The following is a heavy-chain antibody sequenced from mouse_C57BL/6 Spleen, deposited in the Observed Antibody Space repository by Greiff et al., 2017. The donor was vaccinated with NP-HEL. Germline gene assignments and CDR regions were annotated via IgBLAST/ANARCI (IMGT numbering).Heavy chain of an antibody. CDR1: GYTFTDYN. CDR2: INPNNGGT. CDR3: EREYDGSSFLDD. D-gene: IGHD1-1*01. Sequence: VQLKESGPELVKPGASVKMSCKASGYTFTDYNMHWVKQSHGKSLEWIGYINPNNGGTSYNQKFKGKATLTVNKSSSQAYMELRSLTSEDSAVYYCEREYDGSSFLDDWGKGTTVTVSS. J-gene: IGHJ2*01. V-gene: IGHV1-22*01.